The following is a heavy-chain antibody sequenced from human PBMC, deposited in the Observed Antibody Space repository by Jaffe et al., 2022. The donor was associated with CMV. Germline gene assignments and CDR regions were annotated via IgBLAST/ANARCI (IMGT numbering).Heavy chain of an antibody. CDR1: GGSISSSSYY. V-gene: IGHV4-39*01. Sequence: QLQLQESGPGLVKPSETLSLTCTVSGGSISSSSYYWGWIRQPPGKGLEWIGSIYYSGSTYYNPSLKSRVTISVDTSKNQFSLKLSSVTAADTAVYYCVSPRTVGASKFYAFDIWGQGTMVTVSS. D-gene: IGHD1-26*01. CDR2: IYYSGST. J-gene: IGHJ3*02. CDR3: VSPRTVGASKFYAFDI.